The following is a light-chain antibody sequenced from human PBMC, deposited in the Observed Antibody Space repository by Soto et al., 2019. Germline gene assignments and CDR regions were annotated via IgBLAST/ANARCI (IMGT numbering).Light chain of an antibody. CDR1: SNDVASNYR. J-gene: IGLJ1*01. V-gene: IGLV2-18*02. CDR2: GVT. Sequence: QSALTXPPSVSGSPGQSVTISCTGSSNDVASNYRVSWYQQPPGTAPKLVIYGVTNRPSGVPDRFSGSRSGNTASLTISGLQAEDEADYFCISYTDSSAYVFGTGTKVTVL. CDR3: ISYTDSSAYV.